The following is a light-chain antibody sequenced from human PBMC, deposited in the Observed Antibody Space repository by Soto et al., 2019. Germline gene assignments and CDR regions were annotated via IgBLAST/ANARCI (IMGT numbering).Light chain of an antibody. CDR2: DVT. CDR1: SSDIGDYDY. Sequence: QSVLTQPASVSGSPGQSITISCTGTSSDIGDYDYVSWYQHLPGKAPKLLIFDVTHRPSGVSDRFSGSKSGNTASLTISGVRPEDEADYYCSSYTSSSTLVVFGGGTKLTVL. CDR3: SSYTSSSTLVV. V-gene: IGLV2-14*01. J-gene: IGLJ2*01.